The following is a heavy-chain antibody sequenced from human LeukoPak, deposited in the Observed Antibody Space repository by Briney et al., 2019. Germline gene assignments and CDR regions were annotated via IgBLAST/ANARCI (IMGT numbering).Heavy chain of an antibody. CDR2: IYYSGST. Sequence: PSETLSLTCTVSGGSISSGGYYWSWIRQPPGKGLEWIGYIYYSGSTYYNPSLKSRVTISVDTSKNQFSLKLSSVTAADTAVYCCARVPLKITIFGVVQAGYFDYWGQGTLVTVSS. CDR1: GGSISSGGYY. J-gene: IGHJ4*02. CDR3: ARVPLKITIFGVVQAGYFDY. D-gene: IGHD3-3*01. V-gene: IGHV4-30-4*01.